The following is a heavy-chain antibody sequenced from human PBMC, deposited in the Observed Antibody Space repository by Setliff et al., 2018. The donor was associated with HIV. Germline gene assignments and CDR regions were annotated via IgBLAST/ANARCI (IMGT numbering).Heavy chain of an antibody. D-gene: IGHD3-16*02. V-gene: IGHV1-3*01. CDR3: ARDGAFVWVTYRYQGFDP. CDR1: GYIFSNFA. J-gene: IGHJ5*02. Sequence: GASVKVSCKASGYIFSNFAMHWVRQVPGPRLEWMGWINAGDGNTKYSQNIQGRVSITKDTSATTVYMELSRLRSEDTSVYYCARDGAFVWVTYRYQGFDPWGQGTLVTVSS. CDR2: INAGDGNT.